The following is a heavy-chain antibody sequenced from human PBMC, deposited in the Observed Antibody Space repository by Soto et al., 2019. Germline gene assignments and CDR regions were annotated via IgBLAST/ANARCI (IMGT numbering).Heavy chain of an antibody. V-gene: IGHV4-59*01. CDR3: ARDDSGWFDL. J-gene: IGHJ5*02. Sequence: QVQLQESGPGLVKPSETLSLTCSVSGASISKYYWNWVRQPPGKGLEWIGYMYSSGVSDYNPSLKSRVTMSVDTSKNQFSLKMTSVTTADTAVYYCARDDSGWFDLWGQGTLVTVSS. CDR2: MYSSGVS. D-gene: IGHD3-22*01. CDR1: GASISKYY.